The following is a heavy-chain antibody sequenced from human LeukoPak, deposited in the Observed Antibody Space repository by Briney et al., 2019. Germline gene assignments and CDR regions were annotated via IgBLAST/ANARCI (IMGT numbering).Heavy chain of an antibody. CDR1: GYTFTSYG. V-gene: IGHV1-18*01. CDR3: ARGSPFFGVVIMPFDY. CDR2: ISAYNGNT. D-gene: IGHD3-3*01. Sequence: GASVKVSCKASGYTFTSYGISWVRQAPGHRLEWMGWISAYNGNTNYAQKLQGRVTMTTDRSQSKAYMELKSLRSDDTAVYYCARGSPFFGVVIMPFDYWGQGALVTVSS. J-gene: IGHJ4*02.